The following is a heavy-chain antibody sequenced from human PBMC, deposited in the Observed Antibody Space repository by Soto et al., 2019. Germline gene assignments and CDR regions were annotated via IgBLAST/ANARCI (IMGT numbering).Heavy chain of an antibody. J-gene: IGHJ6*02. CDR2: IWYDGSNK. Sequence: GGSLRLSCAASGFTFSSYGMHWVRQAPGKGLEWVAVIWYDGSNKYYADSVKGRFTISRDNSKNTLYLQMNSLRAEDTAVYYCARAMDTAMVEYDYYYGMDVWGQGTTVTVSS. V-gene: IGHV3-33*01. D-gene: IGHD5-18*01. CDR1: GFTFSSYG. CDR3: ARAMDTAMVEYDYYYGMDV.